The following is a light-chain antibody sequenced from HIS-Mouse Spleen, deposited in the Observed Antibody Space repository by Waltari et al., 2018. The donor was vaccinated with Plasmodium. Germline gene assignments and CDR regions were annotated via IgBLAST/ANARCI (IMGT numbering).Light chain of an antibody. CDR3: CSYAGSSTYV. Sequence: QSALTQPASVSGSPGQSITISCTGTSSDVGSYNHVAWYQQHPGKAPKLIIYEGSKRPSVVSNRFSGSKSGNTASLTISGLQAEDEADYYCCSYAGSSTYVFGTGTKVTVL. CDR1: SSDVGSYNH. J-gene: IGLJ1*01. V-gene: IGLV2-23*01. CDR2: EGS.